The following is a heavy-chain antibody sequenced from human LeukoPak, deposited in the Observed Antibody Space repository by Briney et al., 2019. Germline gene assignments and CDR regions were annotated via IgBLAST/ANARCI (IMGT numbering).Heavy chain of an antibody. CDR2: IYYSGST. D-gene: IGHD2-21*02. CDR3: VRGGDCYMQVNWSDP. V-gene: IGHV4-39*07. J-gene: IGHJ5*02. Sequence: SETLSLTCTVSGGSISSSSYYWGWIRRPPGKGLEWIGSIYYSGSTYYNPSLKSRVTISVATSKNQFSLKLSSVTAADTAVYHCVRGGDCYMQVNWSDPWGQGTLVTVSS. CDR1: GGSISSSSYY.